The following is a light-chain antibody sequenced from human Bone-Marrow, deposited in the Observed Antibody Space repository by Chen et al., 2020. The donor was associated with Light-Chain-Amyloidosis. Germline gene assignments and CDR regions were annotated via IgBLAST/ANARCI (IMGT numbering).Light chain of an antibody. V-gene: IGKV1-5*01. J-gene: IGKJ1*01. CDR2: DDS. Sequence: DIQMTQSPSTLSASVGDRVTITCRASQSSWLAWYQTKPGKAPKLLMYDDSSLESGVPSRFSGRGSGTDFTLTISSLQPDDFATYYCQQYNSYSWTFGQGTKVEI. CDR3: QQYNSYSWT. CDR1: QSSW.